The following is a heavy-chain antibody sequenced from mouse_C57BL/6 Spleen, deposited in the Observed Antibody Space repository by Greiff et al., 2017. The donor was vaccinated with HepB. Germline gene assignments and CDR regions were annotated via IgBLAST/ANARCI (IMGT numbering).Heavy chain of an antibody. D-gene: IGHD1-1*01. J-gene: IGHJ4*01. CDR2: IDPETGGT. CDR1: GYTFTDYE. Sequence: VQLQQSGAELVRPGASVTLSCKASGYTFTDYEMHWVKQTPVHGLEWIGAIDPETGGTSYNQKFKGKAILTADKSSSTAYMELRSLTSEDSAVYYCRGYGSRGDYAMDYWGQGTSVTVSS. CDR3: RGYGSRGDYAMDY. V-gene: IGHV1-15*01.